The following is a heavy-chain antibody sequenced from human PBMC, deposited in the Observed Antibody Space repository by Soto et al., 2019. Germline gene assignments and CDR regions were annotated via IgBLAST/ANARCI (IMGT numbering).Heavy chain of an antibody. V-gene: IGHV1-2*04. J-gene: IGHJ4*02. CDR3: ERGCIVVVPAPHLFDY. CDR1: GYTFTGYY. CDR2: INPNSGGT. D-gene: IGHD2-2*01. Sequence: ASVKVSCKASGYTFTGYYMHWVRQAPGQGLEWMGWINPNSGGTNYAQKFQGWVTMTRDTSISTAYMELSRLRSDDTAVYYCERGCIVVVPAPHLFDYWGQGTLVTVSS.